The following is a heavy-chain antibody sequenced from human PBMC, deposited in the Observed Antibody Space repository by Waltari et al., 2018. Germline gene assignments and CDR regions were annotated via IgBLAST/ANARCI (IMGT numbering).Heavy chain of an antibody. CDR1: GGSFSGYY. D-gene: IGHD2-15*01. Sequence: QVQLQQWGAGLMKPSETLSLTCAVYGGSFSGYYWTWIRQPPGKGLEGIGEINDSGSTNYYSSLKARVSISLDTFKNQFSLKLTSVTAADTALYYCARHGRIRAVALIDYWGQGTLVTVSS. CDR3: ARHGRIRAVALIDY. CDR2: INDSGST. V-gene: IGHV4-34*01. J-gene: IGHJ4*02.